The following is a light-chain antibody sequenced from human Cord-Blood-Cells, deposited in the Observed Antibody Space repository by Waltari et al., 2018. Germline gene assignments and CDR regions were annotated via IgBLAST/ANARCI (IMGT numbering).Light chain of an antibody. CDR2: GAS. CDR1: QSVSSSY. V-gene: IGKV3-20*01. CDR3: QQYGSSPWT. Sequence: EIVLTQSPGTLSLLPGERATLSCRASQSVSSSYLAWYQQKPGQAPRLLIYGASSRATGIPDRFSGSGSGTDFTLTISRLEPEDFAVYYCQQYGSSPWTFGQGTKVEIK. J-gene: IGKJ1*01.